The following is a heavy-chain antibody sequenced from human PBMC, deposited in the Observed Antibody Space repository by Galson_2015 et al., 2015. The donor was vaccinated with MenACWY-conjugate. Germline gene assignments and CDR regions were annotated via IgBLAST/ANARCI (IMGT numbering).Heavy chain of an antibody. J-gene: IGHJ6*02. Sequence: QSGAEVKKPGDSLRISCKASGYRFSTHWITWVRRVPGKGLEWMGRIDPSDSYTKYSPSFQGHVTISVDKFINTAYLQWSSLKASDTAIYYCARRDGDDGASYYYGMDVWGQGTTVTVS. CDR2: IDPSDSYT. CDR3: ARRDGDDGASYYYGMDV. CDR1: GYRFSTHW. D-gene: IGHD1-1*01. V-gene: IGHV5-10-1*01.